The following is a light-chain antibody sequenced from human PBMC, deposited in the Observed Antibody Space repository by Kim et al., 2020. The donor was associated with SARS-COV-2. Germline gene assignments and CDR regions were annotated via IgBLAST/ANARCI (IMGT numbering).Light chain of an antibody. CDR3: HQYASSPLT. CDR2: DAS. CDR1: QSVGRNY. V-gene: IGKV3-20*01. Sequence: PGERATLSCRASQSVGRNYLAWYQHKPGQGPRLLIYDASSRATGIPDRFSGSGSGTDFILTISRVEPDDSTVYYCHQYASSPLTFGGGTKVDIK. J-gene: IGKJ4*01.